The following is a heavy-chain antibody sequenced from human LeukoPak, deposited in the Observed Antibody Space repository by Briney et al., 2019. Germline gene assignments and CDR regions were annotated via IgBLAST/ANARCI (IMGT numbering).Heavy chain of an antibody. CDR3: ARDLDWILFDY. J-gene: IGHJ4*02. D-gene: IGHD3-9*01. Sequence: GGSLRLSCAASGFTFSTYWMHWVRQAPGKGLVWVSRIRPEGTTTAYADSVKGRFTISRDNAKNTLFLRMNSLSAEDTAVYYCARDLDWILFDYWGQGTLVTVSS. CDR2: IRPEGTTT. CDR1: GFTFSTYW. V-gene: IGHV3-74*03.